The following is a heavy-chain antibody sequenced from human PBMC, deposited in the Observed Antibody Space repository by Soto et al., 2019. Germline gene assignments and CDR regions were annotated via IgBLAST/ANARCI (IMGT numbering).Heavy chain of an antibody. CDR1: GFTVSSNY. Sequence: PGGSLRLSCAASGFTVSSNYMSWVRQAPGKGLEWVSVIYSGGSTYYADSVKGRFTISRDNSKNTLYLQMNSLRAEDTAVYYCARAYGYSSSWGWYYYYYGMDVWGQGTTVTVSS. D-gene: IGHD6-13*01. V-gene: IGHV3-53*01. CDR3: ARAYGYSSSWGWYYYYYGMDV. CDR2: IYSGGST. J-gene: IGHJ6*02.